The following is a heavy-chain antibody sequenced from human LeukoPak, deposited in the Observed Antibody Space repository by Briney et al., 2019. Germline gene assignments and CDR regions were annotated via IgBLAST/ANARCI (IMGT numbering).Heavy chain of an antibody. CDR2: IKQDGSEK. V-gene: IGHV3-7*01. CDR1: GFTFSSYW. Sequence: GGSLRLSCAASGFTFSSYWMSWVRQAPGKGLEWVANIKQDGSEKYYVDPVKGRFTISRDNAKNSLYLQMNSLRAEDTAVYYCARDSYYYDGPNYFDYWGQGTLVTVSS. J-gene: IGHJ4*02. CDR3: ARDSYYYDGPNYFDY. D-gene: IGHD3-22*01.